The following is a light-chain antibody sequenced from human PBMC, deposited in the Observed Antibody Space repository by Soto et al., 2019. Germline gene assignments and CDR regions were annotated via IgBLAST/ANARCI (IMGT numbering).Light chain of an antibody. CDR2: WAS. Sequence: DIVMTQSPDSLAVSLGERATINCKSSQSVFYSSNNKNYLAWYQQKPGQPPKLLIYWASTRESGVPDRFSGSGCGTDFTLTISSLQAEDVAVYYCQQYYSSPVTFGQGTRLEIK. CDR1: QSVFYSSNNKNY. J-gene: IGKJ5*01. CDR3: QQYYSSPVT. V-gene: IGKV4-1*01.